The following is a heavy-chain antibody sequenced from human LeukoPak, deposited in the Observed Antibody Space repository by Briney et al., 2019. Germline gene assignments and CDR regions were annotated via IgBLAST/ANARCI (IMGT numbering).Heavy chain of an antibody. V-gene: IGHV4-39*01. J-gene: IGHJ4*02. D-gene: IGHD6-19*01. CDR2: IYYSGST. CDR1: GGSISSSSYY. Sequence: PSETLSLTCTVSGGSISSSSYYWGWIRQPPGKGLEWIGRIYYSGSTYYNPSLKSRVTISVDTSKNQFSLKLSSVTAADTAVYYCARHVGIAVAGPGDYWGQGTLVTVSS. CDR3: ARHVGIAVAGPGDY.